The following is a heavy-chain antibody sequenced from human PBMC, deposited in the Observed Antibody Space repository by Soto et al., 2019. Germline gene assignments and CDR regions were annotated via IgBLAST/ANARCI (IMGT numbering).Heavy chain of an antibody. V-gene: IGHV4-39*01. CDR1: GGSISSSSYY. D-gene: IGHD6-13*01. CDR2: IYYSVST. Sequence: SETLSLTCTVSGGSISSSSYYWGWIRQPRGKGLEWIGSIYYSVSTYYNPSLKSRVTIYVDTSKNQFSLKLNSVTAADTAVYYCARVGQLARYYYDRMDVWGQGTTVTVS. J-gene: IGHJ6*02. CDR3: ARVGQLARYYYDRMDV.